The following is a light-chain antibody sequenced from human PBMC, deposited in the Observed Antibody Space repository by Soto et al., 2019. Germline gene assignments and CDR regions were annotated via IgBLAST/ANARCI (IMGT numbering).Light chain of an antibody. CDR2: RDK. CDR1: NIGSTI. J-gene: IGLJ2*01. V-gene: IGLV3-9*01. Sequence: SYELTQPLSVSVALGQTGRLTCGGNNIGSTILHWYQQKPGQAPVVVIYRDKYRPSGIPERFSGSNSGNTATLTISRAQAGDEGDYYCQVWDTSTGIFGGGTKLTVL. CDR3: QVWDTSTGI.